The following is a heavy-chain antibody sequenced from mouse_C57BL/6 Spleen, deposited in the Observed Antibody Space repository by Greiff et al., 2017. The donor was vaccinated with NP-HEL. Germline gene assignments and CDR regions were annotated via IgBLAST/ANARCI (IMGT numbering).Heavy chain of an antibody. CDR2: ISSGSSTI. CDR1: GFTFSDYG. J-gene: IGHJ4*01. Sequence: EVHLVESGGGLVKPGGSLKLSCAASGFTFSDYGMHWVRQAPEKGLEWVAYISSGSSTIYYVDTVKGRFTISRDNAKNTLFLQMTSLRSEDTAMYYCARREVTRDEDYAMDYWGQGTSVTVSS. D-gene: IGHD2-2*01. V-gene: IGHV5-17*01. CDR3: ARREVTRDEDYAMDY.